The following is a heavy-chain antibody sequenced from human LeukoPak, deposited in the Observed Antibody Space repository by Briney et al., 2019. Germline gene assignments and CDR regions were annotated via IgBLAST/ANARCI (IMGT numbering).Heavy chain of an antibody. D-gene: IGHD3-10*01. V-gene: IGHV1-69*05. J-gene: IGHJ6*03. CDR1: GGTFSSYA. CDR3: ARGQLWFGELLNYYYMDV. CDR2: IIPIFGTA. Sequence: SVKVSCKASGGTFSSYAISWVRQAPGQGLEWMGRIIPIFGTANYAQKFQGRGTITTDESTSTAYMELSSLRSEDTAVYYCARGQLWFGELLNYYYMDVWGKGTTVTVSS.